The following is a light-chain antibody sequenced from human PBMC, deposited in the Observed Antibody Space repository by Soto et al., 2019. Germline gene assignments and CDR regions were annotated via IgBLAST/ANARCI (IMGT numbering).Light chain of an antibody. V-gene: IGKV3-20*01. CDR1: QSVSSSY. J-gene: IGKJ1*01. Sequence: EIVLTQSPGTLSLSPGERATLSCRSSQSVSSSYLAWYQQKPVQAPRLLIYDVSSRATGIPDRFSGSGSGTDFTLTISSLEPEDFAVYYCQQYGSSPTFGQGTKVEIK. CDR2: DVS. CDR3: QQYGSSPT.